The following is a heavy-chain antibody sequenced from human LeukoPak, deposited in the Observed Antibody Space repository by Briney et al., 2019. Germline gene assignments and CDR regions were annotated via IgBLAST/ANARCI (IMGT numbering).Heavy chain of an antibody. CDR1: GRSFSGYY. J-gene: IGHJ4*02. CDR2: INHSGST. CDR3: AGNYYGSGSYYSEDRY. V-gene: IGHV4-34*01. Sequence: SETLSLTCAVYGRSFSGYYWSWIRQPPGKGLEWIGEINHSGSTNYNPSLKSRVTISVDTSKKQFSLKLSSVTAADTAVYYCAGNYYGSGSYYSEDRYWGQGTLVTVSS. D-gene: IGHD3-10*01.